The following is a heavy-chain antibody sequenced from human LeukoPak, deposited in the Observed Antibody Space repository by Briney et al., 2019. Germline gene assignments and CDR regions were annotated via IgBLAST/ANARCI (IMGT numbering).Heavy chain of an antibody. CDR1: GGSISSYY. CDR3: ARGLGGWNFDY. J-gene: IGHJ4*02. D-gene: IGHD3-16*01. Sequence: SETLSLTCTVSGGSISSYYWSWIRQPPGKGLEWIGYIYYSGSTNYNPSLKSRVTISVDTSKNQFSLKLSSVTAADTAVYYCARGLGGWNFDYWGQGTLVTVSS. V-gene: IGHV4-59*08. CDR2: IYYSGST.